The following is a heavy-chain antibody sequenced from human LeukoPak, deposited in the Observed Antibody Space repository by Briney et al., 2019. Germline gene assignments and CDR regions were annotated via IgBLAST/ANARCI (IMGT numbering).Heavy chain of an antibody. CDR1: GYTFTSYA. V-gene: IGHV7-4-1*02. Sequence: ASVKVSCKASGYTFTSYAMNWVRQAPGQGLEWMGWINTNTGNPTYAQGFTGRFVFSLDTSVSTAYLQISSLKAEDTAVYYCARALSAARRSSYYYYYMDVWGKGTTVTISS. CDR3: ARALSAARRSSYYYYYMDV. J-gene: IGHJ6*03. CDR2: INTNTGNP. D-gene: IGHD6-6*01.